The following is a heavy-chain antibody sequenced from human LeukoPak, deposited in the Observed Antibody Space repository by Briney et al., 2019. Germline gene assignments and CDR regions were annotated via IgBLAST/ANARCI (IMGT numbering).Heavy chain of an antibody. Sequence: GGSLRLSCAASGFSLSENWMHWVRQAPGQGLVWVSRIDEFGRATFYADSVKGRFTISRDDATNTVYLQMNSLRADDTAIYFCTRDLALGSGSYGHWGQGTLVTVSA. CDR1: GFSLSENW. D-gene: IGHD3-10*01. J-gene: IGHJ1*01. CDR3: TRDLALGSGSYGH. V-gene: IGHV3-74*01. CDR2: IDEFGRAT.